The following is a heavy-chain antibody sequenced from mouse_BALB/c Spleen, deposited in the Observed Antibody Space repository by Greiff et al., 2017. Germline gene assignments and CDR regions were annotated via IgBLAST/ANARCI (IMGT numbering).Heavy chain of an antibody. CDR3: ARCYDGFYAMDY. Sequence: EVQVVESGGGLVQPGGSRKLSCAASGFTFSSFGMHWVRQAPEKGLEWVAYISSGSSTIYYADTVKGRFTISRDNPKNTLFLQMTSLRSEDTAMYYCARCYDGFYAMDYWGQGTSVTVSS. CDR1: GFTFSSFG. J-gene: IGHJ4*01. D-gene: IGHD2-3*01. CDR2: ISSGSSTI. V-gene: IGHV5-17*02.